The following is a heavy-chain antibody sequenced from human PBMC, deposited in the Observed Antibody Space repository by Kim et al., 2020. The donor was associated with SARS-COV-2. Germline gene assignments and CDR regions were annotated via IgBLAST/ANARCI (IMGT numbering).Heavy chain of an antibody. CDR2: IRAHNGNT. D-gene: IGHD5-18*01. V-gene: IGHV1-18*01. J-gene: IGHJ2*01. CDR1: GFFFGSHG. Sequence: ASVKVSCTASGFFFGSHGFLGMRQAPGQGHEYMGWIRAHNGNTNYAQKFQGRVTMTIDTYTGTTYMELRSLRFDDTALYYCARKYSGSWYFELWVHGTLVTVS. CDR3: ARKYSGSWYFEL.